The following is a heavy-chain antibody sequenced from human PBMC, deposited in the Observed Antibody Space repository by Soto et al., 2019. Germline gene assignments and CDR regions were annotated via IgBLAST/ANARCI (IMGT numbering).Heavy chain of an antibody. V-gene: IGHV1-3*01. D-gene: IGHD6-13*01. Sequence: QVELVQSGAEVKKPGASVKVSCKASGYTFSTSAVHWVRQAPGQRFEWMGWIDAGNGHTKFSTRFQGRVTMTRDTSATTVYMELNRLRSEDTAIYFCAREKYSSSIWFDYWGQGTLVT. CDR1: GYTFSTSA. CDR3: AREKYSSSIWFDY. J-gene: IGHJ5*01. CDR2: IDAGNGHT.